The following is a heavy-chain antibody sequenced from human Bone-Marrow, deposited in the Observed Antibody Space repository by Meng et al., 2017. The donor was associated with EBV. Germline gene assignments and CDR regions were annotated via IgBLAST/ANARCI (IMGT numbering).Heavy chain of an antibody. D-gene: IGHD4-17*01. CDR1: GYSFASYW. CDR2: IYPGESDT. J-gene: IGHJ4*02. V-gene: IGHV5-51*01. Sequence: VLLWQSGAEVKKPGESLKTSWQGSGYSFASYWIGWVRQVPGKGLDWMGIIYPGESDTTYIPSFQGQVTISADRSINTAYLQWGTLRVSDTAIYYCMSNDFADFPQYWGQGTLVTVSS. CDR3: MSNDFADFPQY.